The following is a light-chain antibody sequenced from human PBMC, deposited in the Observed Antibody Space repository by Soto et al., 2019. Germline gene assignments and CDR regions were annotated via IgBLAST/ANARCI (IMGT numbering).Light chain of an antibody. J-gene: IGKJ1*01. Sequence: EIGMTQSPAILSVSPGERATLSCRASQSVSSNLAWYQQKPGQAPRLLIYGASTRATGIPVRFNGSGSGTEFTLTISSLQSEDFAVYSCQQYNNWPRTFGQGTKVDIK. CDR2: GAS. V-gene: IGKV3-15*01. CDR1: QSVSSN. CDR3: QQYNNWPRT.